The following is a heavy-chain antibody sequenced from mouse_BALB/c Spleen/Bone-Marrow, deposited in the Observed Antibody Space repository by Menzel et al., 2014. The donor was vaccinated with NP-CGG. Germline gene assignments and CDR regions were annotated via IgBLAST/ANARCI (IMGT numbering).Heavy chain of an antibody. CDR3: ARDRGLTYFDY. CDR2: IRNKANGYTT. Sequence: EVKLMESGGGLVQPGDSLRLSCATSGFTFTDYYMNWVRQPSGKALEWLGFIRNKANGYTTEYSASVKGRFTISRDNSQSILYLQMNTLRAEDSATYYCARDRGLTYFDYWGQGTTLTVSS. V-gene: IGHV7-3*02. J-gene: IGHJ2*01. CDR1: GFTFTDYY. D-gene: IGHD2-4*01.